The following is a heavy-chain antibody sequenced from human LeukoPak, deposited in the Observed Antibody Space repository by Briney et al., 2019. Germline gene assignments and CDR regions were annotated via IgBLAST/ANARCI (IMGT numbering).Heavy chain of an antibody. CDR2: IWYDASNK. D-gene: IGHD4-23*01. J-gene: IGHJ4*02. V-gene: IGHV3-33*01. CDR1: GFTFSNYG. Sequence: PSGRSLRLSCAVSGFTFSNYGMHWVRQAPGKGLEWVAVIWYDASNKYYTDSVKGRFTISRDNSENTLYLQMNSLRAEDTAAYYCARDQYGANSPFDYGGQGTLVTVSS. CDR3: ARDQYGANSPFDY.